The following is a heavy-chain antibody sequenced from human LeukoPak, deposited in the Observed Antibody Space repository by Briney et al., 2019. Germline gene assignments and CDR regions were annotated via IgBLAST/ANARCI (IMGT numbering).Heavy chain of an antibody. Sequence: SETLSLTCNVSGGSISSGDYYWSWIRQPPGKGLEWIGEIYHSGSTNYNPSLKSRVTISVDKSKNQFSLKLSSVTAADTAVYYCAVGGVYLRGGAEAFDIWGQGTMVTVSS. CDR2: IYHSGST. CDR3: AVGGVYLRGGAEAFDI. CDR1: GGSISSGDYY. D-gene: IGHD3-10*01. V-gene: IGHV4-30-4*01. J-gene: IGHJ3*02.